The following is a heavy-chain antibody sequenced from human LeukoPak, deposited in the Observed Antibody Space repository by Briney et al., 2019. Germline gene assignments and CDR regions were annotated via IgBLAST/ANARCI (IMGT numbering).Heavy chain of an antibody. CDR2: INQDGSEK. J-gene: IGHJ6*04. Sequence: GGSLRLSCEASGFNFTNYWMSWVRQAPRKGLEWVGNINQDGSEKYYVDSLKGRFTISSDNAKNSLYLQMNSLRGEDTAVYYCARDHCGSTSCYATYYYYGMDVWGKGTTVTVFS. CDR1: GFNFTNYW. D-gene: IGHD2-2*01. V-gene: IGHV3-7*03. CDR3: ARDHCGSTSCYATYYYYGMDV.